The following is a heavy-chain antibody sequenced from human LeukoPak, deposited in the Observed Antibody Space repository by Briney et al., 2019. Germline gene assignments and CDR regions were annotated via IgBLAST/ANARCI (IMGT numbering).Heavy chain of an antibody. Sequence: PSETLSLTCTVSGGSISSSSYYWGWIRQPPGKGLEWIGYIYYSGSTYYNPSLKSRVTISVDTSKNQFSLKLSSVTAADTAVYYCARVRGGMDVWGQGTTVTVSS. CDR3: ARVRGGMDV. D-gene: IGHD3-10*01. CDR1: GGSISSSSYY. V-gene: IGHV4-30-4*08. J-gene: IGHJ6*02. CDR2: IYYSGST.